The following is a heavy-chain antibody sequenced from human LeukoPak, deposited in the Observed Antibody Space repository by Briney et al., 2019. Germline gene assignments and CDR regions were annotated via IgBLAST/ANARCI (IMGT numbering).Heavy chain of an antibody. Sequence: GGSLRLSCAASGFTFSNAWMSWVRQAPGKGLEWVGRIKSKTDGGTTDYAAPVKGRFTISRDDSKNTLYLQMNSLKTEDTAVYYCTSQLITIFGVVNGYYMDVWGKGTTVTVSS. CDR3: TSQLITIFGVVNGYYMDV. CDR2: IKSKTDGGTT. J-gene: IGHJ6*03. CDR1: GFTFSNAW. V-gene: IGHV3-15*01. D-gene: IGHD3-3*01.